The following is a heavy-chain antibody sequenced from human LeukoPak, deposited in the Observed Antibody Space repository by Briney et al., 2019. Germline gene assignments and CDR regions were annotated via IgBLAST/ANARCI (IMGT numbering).Heavy chain of an antibody. D-gene: IGHD4-17*01. J-gene: IGHJ4*02. CDR3: ATGQYYGDYKANSDY. Sequence: ASVKVSCKVSGYTLTELSMHWVRQAPGKGLEWMGGFDPEDGETIYAQKFQGRVTMTEDTSTDTAYMELSSLRSEDTAVYYCATGQYYGDYKANSDYWGQGTLVTVSS. CDR1: GYTLTELS. V-gene: IGHV1-24*01. CDR2: FDPEDGET.